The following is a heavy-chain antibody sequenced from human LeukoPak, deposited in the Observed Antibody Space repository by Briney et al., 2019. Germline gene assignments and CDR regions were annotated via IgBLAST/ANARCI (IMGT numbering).Heavy chain of an antibody. CDR1: GFTFSSYA. D-gene: IGHD6-13*01. CDR2: ISGSGGST. CDR3: AKAAYSSSPKSNFFDY. Sequence: GGSLRLSCAASGFTFSSYAMSWVRQAPGKGLEWVSAISGSGGSTYYADSVKGRFTISRDNSKNTLYLQVNSLRAEDTAVYYCAKAAYSSSPKSNFFDYWGQGTLVTVSS. V-gene: IGHV3-23*01. J-gene: IGHJ4*02.